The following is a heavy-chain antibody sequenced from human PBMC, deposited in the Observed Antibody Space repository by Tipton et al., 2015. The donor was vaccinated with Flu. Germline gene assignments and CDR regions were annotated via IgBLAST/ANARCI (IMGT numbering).Heavy chain of an antibody. V-gene: IGHV4-59*01. J-gene: IGHJ5*01. CDR1: GGSTNEYY. D-gene: IGHD6-19*01. CDR3: ASLTANPSAGWHTVDS. CDR2: VYYTGVP. Sequence: TLSLTCTVSGGSTNEYYWSWLRQAPGRGLEWLGHVYYTGVPTFNPSLRGRLIISLDNSRHRFSLKLTSVTSADTAVYYCASLTANPSAGWHTVDSWRHGSLVTVSS.